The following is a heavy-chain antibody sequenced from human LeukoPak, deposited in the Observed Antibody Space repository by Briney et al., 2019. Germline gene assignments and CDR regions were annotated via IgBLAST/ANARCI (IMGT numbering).Heavy chain of an antibody. J-gene: IGHJ5*02. Sequence: GESLQTSCKGSGYSFTNYWIGWVRQMPGKGLEWMGIINLGDSDTRYSPSFQGLVTMSADKSIGTAYLQWNSLKVSDTAMYYCARSVLPPHRTSTSCYRGDWLDPWGQGTQVTVSS. CDR2: INLGDSDT. CDR3: ARSVLPPHRTSTSCYRGDWLDP. D-gene: IGHD2-2*01. CDR1: GYSFTNYW. V-gene: IGHV5-51*01.